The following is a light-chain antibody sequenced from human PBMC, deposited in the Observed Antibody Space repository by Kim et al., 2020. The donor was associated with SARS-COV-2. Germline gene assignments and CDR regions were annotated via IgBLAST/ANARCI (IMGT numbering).Light chain of an antibody. Sequence: QPVLTQSPSASASLGASVKLTCTLSSGHSSYAIAWHQQQPEKGPRYLMKLNSDGSHSKGDVIPDRFSGSSSGAERYLTISSLQSEDEADYYCQTWGTGSWVFGGGTQLTVL. J-gene: IGLJ3*02. V-gene: IGLV4-69*01. CDR2: LNSDGSH. CDR3: QTWGTGSWV. CDR1: SGHSSYA.